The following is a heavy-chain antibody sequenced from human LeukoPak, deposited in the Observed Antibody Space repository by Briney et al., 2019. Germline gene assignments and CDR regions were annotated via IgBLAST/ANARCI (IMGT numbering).Heavy chain of an antibody. D-gene: IGHD3-10*01. CDR3: ARHRAGGSGMAVDY. CDR1: GGSISSSSYY. J-gene: IGHJ4*02. Sequence: SETLSLTCTVSGGSISSSSYYWGWIRQPPGKGLEWIGIIYYSGSTYYNPSLKSRLTISVDTSKNQFSLKVSSVTAADTAVHYCARHRAGGSGMAVDYWGQGTLVTVSS. V-gene: IGHV4-39*01. CDR2: IYYSGST.